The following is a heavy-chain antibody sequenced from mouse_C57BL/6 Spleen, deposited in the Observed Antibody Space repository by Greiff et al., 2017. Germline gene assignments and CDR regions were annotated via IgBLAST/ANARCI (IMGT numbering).Heavy chain of an antibody. CDR1: GYAFSSYW. J-gene: IGHJ1*03. Sequence: QVHVKQSGAELVKPGASVKISCKASGYAFSSYWINWVKQRPGKGLEWIGQIYPGDGDTNYNGKFKGKATLTADKSSSTAYMQLSSLTSEDSAVYFCARSSNWYFDVWGTGTTVTVSS. CDR2: IYPGDGDT. V-gene: IGHV1-80*01. CDR3: ARSSNWYFDV.